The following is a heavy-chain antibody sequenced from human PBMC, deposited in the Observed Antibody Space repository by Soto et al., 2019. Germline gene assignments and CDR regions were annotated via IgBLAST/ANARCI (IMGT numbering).Heavy chain of an antibody. V-gene: IGHV3-48*01. J-gene: IGHJ5*02. CDR2: ISSSSTI. CDR3: AKVGGLIAAAGTSWFDP. D-gene: IGHD6-13*01. Sequence: GGSLSLSCAASGFTFSGYSMNWVRQAPGKGLEWVSYISSSSTIYYADSVKGRFTISRDNSKNTMYLQMNSLRAEDTAVYYCAKVGGLIAAAGTSWFDPWGQGTLVTVSS. CDR1: GFTFSGYS.